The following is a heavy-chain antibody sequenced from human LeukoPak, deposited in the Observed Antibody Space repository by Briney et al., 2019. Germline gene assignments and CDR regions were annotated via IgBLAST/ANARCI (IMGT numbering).Heavy chain of an antibody. CDR2: FSGSGNSA. J-gene: IGHJ4*02. Sequence: GRSLRLSCAASGFTFSNYDMSWVRQAPGKGLEWVAGFSGSGNSAHYADSVKGRFTISRDDSKSTLSLHMNSLGAEDTAVYYCARRLWWFDYWGQGTLVTVSS. CDR1: GFTFSNYD. D-gene: IGHD4/OR15-4a*01. V-gene: IGHV3-23*01. CDR3: ARRLWWFDY.